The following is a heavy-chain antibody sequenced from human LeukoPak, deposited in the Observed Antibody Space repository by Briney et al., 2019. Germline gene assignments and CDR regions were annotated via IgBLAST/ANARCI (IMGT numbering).Heavy chain of an antibody. Sequence: ASVKVSCKASVYTFTSYVINWVRPATGQGGEWMGWMNPNSGKTGYAQKFQGRVTMTRNTSLSTAYMELSSLRSEDTAVYYCARRGSIAVAVLGYWGQGTLVTVSS. CDR1: VYTFTSYV. V-gene: IGHV1-8*01. CDR3: ARRGSIAVAVLGY. J-gene: IGHJ4*02. D-gene: IGHD6-19*01. CDR2: MNPNSGKT.